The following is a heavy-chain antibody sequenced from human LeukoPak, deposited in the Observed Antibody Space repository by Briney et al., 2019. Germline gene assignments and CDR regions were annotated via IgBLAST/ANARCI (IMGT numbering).Heavy chain of an antibody. CDR1: DGSISSGSYF. Sequence: SQTLSLTCTVSDGSISSGSYFWSWIREPAGKGLEWIGRIYTSGSTNYNPSLKSRVTISLDTSKNQFSLKLSSVTAADTAVYYCARDGFGVVAVFYYMDVWGKGTTVTVSS. D-gene: IGHD2-15*01. CDR2: IYTSGST. V-gene: IGHV4-61*02. CDR3: ARDGFGVVAVFYYMDV. J-gene: IGHJ6*03.